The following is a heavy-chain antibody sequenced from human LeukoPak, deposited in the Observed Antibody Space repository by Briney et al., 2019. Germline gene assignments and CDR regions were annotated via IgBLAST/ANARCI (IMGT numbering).Heavy chain of an antibody. D-gene: IGHD3-10*01. CDR3: ARDPGKGYYGSGVTY. CDR2: ISSSSSYI. V-gene: IGHV3-21*01. Sequence: PGGSLRLSCAASGFTFSSYSMNWVRQAPGKGLEWVSSISSSSSYIYYADSVKGRFTISRDNAKNSLYLQMNSLRAEDAAVYYCARDPGKGYYGSGVTYWGQGTLVTVSS. J-gene: IGHJ4*02. CDR1: GFTFSSYS.